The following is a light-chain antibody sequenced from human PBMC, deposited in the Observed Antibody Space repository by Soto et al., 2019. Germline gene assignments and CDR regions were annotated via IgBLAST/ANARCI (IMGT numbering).Light chain of an antibody. CDR1: SSAVGGYTY. J-gene: IGLJ1*01. CDR2: DVS. CDR3: TSYTSSSTPYV. V-gene: IGLV2-14*01. Sequence: QSVLTQPASVSGSPGQSITISCAGTSSAVGGYTYVSWYQQHPGKAPKLMIYDVSNRPSGVSNRFSGSKSGNTASLTISGLQAEDEADYYCTSYTSSSTPYVFGGGTKLTVL.